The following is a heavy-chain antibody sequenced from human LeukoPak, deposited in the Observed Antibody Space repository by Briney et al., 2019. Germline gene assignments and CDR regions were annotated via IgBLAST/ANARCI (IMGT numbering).Heavy chain of an antibody. CDR3: ARDTVTTKNLAY. D-gene: IGHD4-17*01. J-gene: IGHJ4*02. Sequence: GASVKVSCKASGYTFNSYIMHWVRQAPAQRLQWMGWINAGSGNTKYSQKFQGRVTITRDTSASTAYMELSSLRSEDTAVYYCARDTVTTKNLAYWGQGTLVTVSS. CDR1: GYTFNSYI. CDR2: INAGSGNT. V-gene: IGHV1-3*01.